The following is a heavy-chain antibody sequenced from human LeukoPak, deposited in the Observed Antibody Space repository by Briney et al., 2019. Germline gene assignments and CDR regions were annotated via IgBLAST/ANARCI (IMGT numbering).Heavy chain of an antibody. CDR2: LYYGATN. D-gene: IGHD2-15*01. V-gene: IGHV4-39*01. J-gene: IGHJ6*02. CDR1: GGSISASGVY. CDR3: ARQGAGCSGGSCSYYYYYHGMDV. Sequence: SETLSLTCTVSGGSISASGVYWAWIRRPPGKGLEWIGSLYYGATNYYNPSLRSRVTISVDTSKNQFSLKLSSVTAADTAVYYCARQGAGCSGGSCSYYYYYHGMDVWGQGTTVTVSS.